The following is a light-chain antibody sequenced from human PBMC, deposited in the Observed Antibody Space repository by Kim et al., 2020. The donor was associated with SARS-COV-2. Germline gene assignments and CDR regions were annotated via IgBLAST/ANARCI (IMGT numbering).Light chain of an antibody. Sequence: SITPSCTATRSTVSVLNSVSWYQQHPCNAPNLLFYDVSNRPSAVSTRFSGSNSGNTASLSISGLQAESEADYHCSSYTSSATLVFGGGTPLTVL. J-gene: IGLJ2*01. V-gene: IGLV2-14*03. CDR3: SSYTSSATLV. CDR2: DVS. CDR1: RSTVSVLNS.